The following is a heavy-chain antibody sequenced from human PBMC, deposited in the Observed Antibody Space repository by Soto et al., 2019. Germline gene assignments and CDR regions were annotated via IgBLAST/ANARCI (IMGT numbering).Heavy chain of an antibody. V-gene: IGHV3-23*01. CDR2: ISGSGGST. CDR3: AKDWGSTSYSPTDH. CDR1: GFTFSSYA. Sequence: PGGSLRLSCAASGFTFSSYAMSWVRQAPGKGLEWVSVISGSGGSTYYADSVMGRFTISRDNSKNTLYLQMNSLRAEDTAVYYCAKDWGSTSYSPTDHWGQGSLVTVSS. D-gene: IGHD3-16*01. J-gene: IGHJ4*02.